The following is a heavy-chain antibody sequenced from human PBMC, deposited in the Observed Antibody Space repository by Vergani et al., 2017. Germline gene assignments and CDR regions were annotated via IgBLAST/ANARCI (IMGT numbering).Heavy chain of an antibody. J-gene: IGHJ4*02. Sequence: EVQLLQSEGAVVQPGGSLRLSCVASGFTFSSHAMSWVRQGHGQGLEWVSSLKNTGDSTHYADSVKGRFTISRDNSKNTLYLQMNSLRVEDTAVYYCGRGSDNYNWGQGTLVTVSS. CDR1: GFTFSSHA. CDR3: GRGSDNYN. CDR2: LKNTGDST. V-gene: IGHV3-23*01. D-gene: IGHD5-24*01.